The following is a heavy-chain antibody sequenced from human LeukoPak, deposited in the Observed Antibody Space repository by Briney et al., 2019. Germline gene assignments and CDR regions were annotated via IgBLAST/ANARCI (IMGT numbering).Heavy chain of an antibody. CDR1: GGSISSYY. V-gene: IGHV4-4*07. Sequence: SQTLSLTCTVSGGSISSYYWSWIRQPAGKGLEWIGRIYTSGSTNYNPSLKSRVTMSVDTSKNQFSLKLSSVTAADTAVYYCAREPLLGTAFDYWGQGTLVTVSS. J-gene: IGHJ4*02. CDR2: IYTSGST. CDR3: AREPLLGTAFDY. D-gene: IGHD7-27*01.